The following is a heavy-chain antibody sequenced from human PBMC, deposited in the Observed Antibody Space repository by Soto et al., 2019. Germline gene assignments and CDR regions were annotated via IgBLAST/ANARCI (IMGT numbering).Heavy chain of an antibody. J-gene: IGHJ4*02. CDR1: GGTFSNYA. V-gene: IGHV1-69*06. CDR3: ARDGYDYGSSPRGF. D-gene: IGHD5-18*01. Sequence: QVQLVQSGAEVKKPGSSVKVSCKASGGTFSNYAISWVRQAPGQGLEWMGGIIPILGTTNYAQKFQGRVTFTADKSTGTAYMELSSLRSDDTAVYFCARDGYDYGSSPRGFWGQGTLVTVSS. CDR2: IIPILGTT.